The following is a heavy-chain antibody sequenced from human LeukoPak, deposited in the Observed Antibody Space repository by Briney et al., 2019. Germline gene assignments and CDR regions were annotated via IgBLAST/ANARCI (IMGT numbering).Heavy chain of an antibody. CDR3: AREGIAAAGPNWFDP. D-gene: IGHD6-13*01. V-gene: IGHV1-69*13. CDR1: GGTFISYA. J-gene: IGHJ5*02. Sequence: ASVKVSCKASGGTFISYAISWVRQAPGQGLEWMGGIIPIFGTANYAQKFQGRVTITADESTSTAYMELSSLRSEDTAVYYCAREGIAAAGPNWFDPWGQGTLVTVSS. CDR2: IIPIFGTA.